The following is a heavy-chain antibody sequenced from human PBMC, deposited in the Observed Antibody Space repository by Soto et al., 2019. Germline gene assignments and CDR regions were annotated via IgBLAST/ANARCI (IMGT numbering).Heavy chain of an antibody. CDR2: IWYDGSNK. Sequence: QVQLVESGGGVVQPGRSLRLSCAASGFTFSSYGMHWVRQAPGKGLEWVAVIWYDGSNKYYADSVKGRFTISRDNSKNTLYLQMNSLRAEDTAVYYRARDKSSTLRYYGMDVWGQGTTVTVSS. D-gene: IGHD6-13*01. CDR3: ARDKSSTLRYYGMDV. V-gene: IGHV3-33*01. J-gene: IGHJ6*02. CDR1: GFTFSSYG.